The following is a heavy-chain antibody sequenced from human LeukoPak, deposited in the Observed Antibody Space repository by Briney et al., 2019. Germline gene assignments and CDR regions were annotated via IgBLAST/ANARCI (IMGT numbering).Heavy chain of an antibody. CDR1: GFTFSSYG. Sequence: GGSLRLSCAASGFTFSSYGMHWVRQAPGKGLEWVAVIWYDGSNKYYADSVKGRFTISRDNSKNTLYLQMNSLRAEDTAVYYCARDNYDSSGYLYFDYWGQGTLVTVSS. J-gene: IGHJ4*02. V-gene: IGHV3-33*01. CDR2: IWYDGSNK. CDR3: ARDNYDSSGYLYFDY. D-gene: IGHD3-22*01.